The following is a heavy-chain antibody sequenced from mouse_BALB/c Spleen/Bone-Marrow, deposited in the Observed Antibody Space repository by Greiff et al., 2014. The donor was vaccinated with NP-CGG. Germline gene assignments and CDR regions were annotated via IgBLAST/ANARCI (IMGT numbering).Heavy chain of an antibody. CDR2: ICTYSGDA. CDR1: GFSFTAYG. Sequence: QVHLKQSGPGLVRPWDTLKISCKGSGFSFTAYGIHWVRQCPGKSLEWIGVICTYSGDANNNQKFKVKTTMTVDKSSSTPCMELARLTSEDSAIYYCARDYGSSHVDHWGQGSTLTVSS. D-gene: IGHD1-1*01. J-gene: IGHJ2*01. V-gene: IGHV1-67*01. CDR3: ARDYGSSHVDH.